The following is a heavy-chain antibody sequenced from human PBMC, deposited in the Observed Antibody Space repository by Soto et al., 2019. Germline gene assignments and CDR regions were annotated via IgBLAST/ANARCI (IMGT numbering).Heavy chain of an antibody. Sequence: QVPLVQSAAEMKKPGASVNISCTVSGYTLTDFSIHWVRHAPGKGLEWMGGFDPADGETVYAQKFQGRVTMTEDTTTHTVYMDLSSLRFDDSAVYYCATIRIAVTAVAFDIWGPGTVVTVSS. J-gene: IGHJ3*02. D-gene: IGHD6-19*01. CDR1: GYTLTDFS. CDR3: ATIRIAVTAVAFDI. CDR2: FDPADGET. V-gene: IGHV1-24*01.